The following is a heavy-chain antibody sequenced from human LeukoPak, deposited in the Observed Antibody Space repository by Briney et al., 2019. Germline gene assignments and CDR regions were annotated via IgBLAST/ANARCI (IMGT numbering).Heavy chain of an antibody. V-gene: IGHV3-30-3*02. CDR1: GFTFSSYA. CDR3: AKNGAQWGHYYYMDV. Sequence: PGGSLRLSCAASGFTFSSYAMHWVRQAPGKGLEWVAVISYDGSNKYYADSVKGRFTISRDISKNTLYLQTNSLRAEDTAVYYCAKNGAQWGHYYYMDVWGKGTTVTVSS. CDR2: ISYDGSNK. J-gene: IGHJ6*03. D-gene: IGHD4-17*01.